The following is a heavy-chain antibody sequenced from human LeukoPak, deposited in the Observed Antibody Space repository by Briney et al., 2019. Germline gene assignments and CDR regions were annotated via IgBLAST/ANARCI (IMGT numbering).Heavy chain of an antibody. Sequence: TSSETLSLTCTVSRGSISGYSWSWIRQSPGGGLEWIGYIYYSGDTAYNPSLRSRVTLSVDTSKNQFSLQLRSVTTADTAVYYCVRGPYGASISKWFGPWGQGTQVIVSP. D-gene: IGHD4/OR15-4a*01. CDR3: VRGPYGASISKWFGP. CDR1: RGSISGYS. CDR2: IYYSGDT. V-gene: IGHV4-59*01. J-gene: IGHJ5*02.